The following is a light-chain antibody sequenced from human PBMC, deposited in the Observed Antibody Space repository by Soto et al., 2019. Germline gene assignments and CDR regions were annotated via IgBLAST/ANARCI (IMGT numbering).Light chain of an antibody. V-gene: IGKV3-20*01. CDR2: GAS. CDR1: QSVSHAS. Sequence: EIVLTQSPGILSLSPGQRVTLSCRASQSVSHASLARYQQKPGQAPRLLIYGASSRATDVPDRFSGSGSVADFSLTISRLEPDDFAVYFCQQYGSSPPRTGGQGTKVDIK. J-gene: IGKJ1*01. CDR3: QQYGSSPPRT.